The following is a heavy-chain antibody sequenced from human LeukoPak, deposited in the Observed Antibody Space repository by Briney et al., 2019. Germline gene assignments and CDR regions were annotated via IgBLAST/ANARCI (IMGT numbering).Heavy chain of an antibody. D-gene: IGHD4-17*01. CDR1: GGTFSSYA. Sequence: SSVKVSCKASGGTFSSYAISWVRQAPGQGLEWMGEIIPIFGTANYAQKFQGRVTITADKSTSTAYMELSSLRSEDTAVYYCARDLDYGDPSWGQGTLVTVSS. CDR2: IIPIFGTA. V-gene: IGHV1-69*06. CDR3: ARDLDYGDPS. J-gene: IGHJ5*02.